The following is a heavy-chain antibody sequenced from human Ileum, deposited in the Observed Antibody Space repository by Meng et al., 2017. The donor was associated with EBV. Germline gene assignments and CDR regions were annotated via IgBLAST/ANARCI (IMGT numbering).Heavy chain of an antibody. J-gene: IGHJ4*02. CDR1: NGSVSSYSYY. V-gene: IGHV4-61*01. CDR3: ARERGGGDRGIQ. CDR2: MSYTGST. D-gene: IGHD2-21*02. Sequence: QGQWQDSGPGLVKPSGTLSLTCSVSNGSVSSYSYYWTWIRQPPGKGLEWIGYMSYTGSTNYKSTLKSRVTISVDKSKNQFSLKLSSVTAADTAVYYCARERGGGDRGIQWGQGTLVTVSS.